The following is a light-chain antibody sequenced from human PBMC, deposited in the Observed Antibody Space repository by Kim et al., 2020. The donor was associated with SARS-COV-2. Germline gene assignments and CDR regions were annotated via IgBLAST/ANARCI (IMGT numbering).Light chain of an antibody. Sequence: ASIGDRVTVTCQARQDIRIYLNWYQQKPGKAPKVLISGASNLETGVPSRFSGSGSGTEYAFTISSLQPEDIAMYFCQQYDNLPLTFGGGTKVDIK. CDR1: QDIRIY. CDR3: QQYDNLPLT. V-gene: IGKV1-33*01. J-gene: IGKJ4*01. CDR2: GAS.